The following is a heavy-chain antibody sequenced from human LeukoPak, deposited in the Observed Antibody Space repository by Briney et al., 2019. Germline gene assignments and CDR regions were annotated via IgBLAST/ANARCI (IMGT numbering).Heavy chain of an antibody. J-gene: IGHJ4*02. Sequence: GGSLRLSCAASGFTFSSYAMSWVRQAPGKGLEWVAFIRYDGSNKYYADSVKGRFTISRDNSKNTLYLQMNSLRAEDTAVYYCAKDRVKVSDYWGQGTLVTVSS. CDR1: GFTFSSYA. V-gene: IGHV3-30*02. CDR2: IRYDGSNK. CDR3: AKDRVKVSDY.